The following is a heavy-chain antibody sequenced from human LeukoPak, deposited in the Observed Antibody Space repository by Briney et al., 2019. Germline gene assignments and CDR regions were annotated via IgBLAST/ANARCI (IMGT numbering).Heavy chain of an antibody. CDR2: INEHGTT. V-gene: IGHV3-74*01. CDR1: GFTFSSYA. J-gene: IGHJ4*02. D-gene: IGHD3-16*01. Sequence: GGSLRLSCAASGFTFSSYAMSWVRQAPGEGLVWISNINEHGTTTYADSVKGRFTVSRDNAKNILYLQMNSLRAEDTAVYYCARVRGGNWGQGTLVTVSS. CDR3: ARVRGGN.